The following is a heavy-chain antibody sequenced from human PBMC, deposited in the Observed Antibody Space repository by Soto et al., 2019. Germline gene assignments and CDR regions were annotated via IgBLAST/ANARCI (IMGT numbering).Heavy chain of an antibody. J-gene: IGHJ4*02. V-gene: IGHV4-31*03. Sequence: TLSLTCTVSGGSISSGGYYWSWIRQHPGKGLEWIGYIYYSGSTYYNPSLKSRVTISVDTSKNQFSLKLSSVTAADTAVYYCARSSIVRGGLHFDYWGQGTLVTVSS. CDR1: GGSISSGGYY. CDR3: ARSSIVRGGLHFDY. CDR2: IYYSGST. D-gene: IGHD1-26*01.